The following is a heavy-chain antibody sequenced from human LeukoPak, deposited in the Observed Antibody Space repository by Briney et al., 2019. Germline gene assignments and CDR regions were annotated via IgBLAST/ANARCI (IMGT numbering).Heavy chain of an antibody. Sequence: SETLSLTCTVSGGSLTNYYWSWIRHPPGKGLDWIGHIYYSGSTNYNPSLKSRVTISLDTSKNQFSLKLSSVTAADTAVYYCARGRILRIAKYYMDVWGKGTTVTISS. D-gene: IGHD2-15*01. CDR3: ARGRILRIAKYYMDV. CDR1: GGSLTNYY. V-gene: IGHV4-59*01. CDR2: IYYSGST. J-gene: IGHJ6*03.